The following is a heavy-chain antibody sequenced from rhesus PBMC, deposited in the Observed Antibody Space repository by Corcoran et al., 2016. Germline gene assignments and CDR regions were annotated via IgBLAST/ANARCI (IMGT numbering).Heavy chain of an antibody. CDR3: ASGAYSSWLPHLYSFDY. V-gene: IGHV4-122*02. D-gene: IGHD6-13*01. Sequence: QVQLQESGPGLVKPSETLSLTCAVSGGPISSGYSSWTWIRQPPGKGRRWIGLINYCGSTSYNPSLKSRVTISTDTSKNQFSLKLSSVTAADTAVYYCASGAYSSWLPHLYSFDYWGQGVLVTVSS. CDR1: GGPISSGYSS. CDR2: INYCGST. J-gene: IGHJ4*01.